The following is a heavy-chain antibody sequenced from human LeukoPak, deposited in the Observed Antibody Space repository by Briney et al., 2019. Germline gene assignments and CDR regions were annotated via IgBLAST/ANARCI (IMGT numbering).Heavy chain of an antibody. J-gene: IGHJ5*02. CDR1: GFTFSDYW. V-gene: IGHV3-7*05. CDR3: ARGGHGWFDP. CDR2: IRQDGSEL. Sequence: GGSLRLSCAASGFTFSDYWMAWVRQAPGKGLEWVANIRQDGSELYYVDSVKGRFTISRGNAKRSLYLQMNSLRAEDTAVYYCARGGHGWFDPWGQGTLVTVSS.